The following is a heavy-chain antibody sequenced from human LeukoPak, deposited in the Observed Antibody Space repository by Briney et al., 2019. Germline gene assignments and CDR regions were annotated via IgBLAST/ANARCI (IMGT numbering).Heavy chain of an antibody. CDR1: GGSISPYY. J-gene: IGHJ4*02. CDR3: AKSSETYFHFDC. V-gene: IGHV4-59*01. CDR2: IYYSGST. D-gene: IGHD1-26*01. Sequence: SETLSLTCTVSGGSISPYYWSWIPQPPGKGLEWIGYIYYSGSTNYNPSLKSRVTISVDTSKNQFSLKLSSVTAADTALYYCAKSSETYFHFDCWGQGTLVTVSS.